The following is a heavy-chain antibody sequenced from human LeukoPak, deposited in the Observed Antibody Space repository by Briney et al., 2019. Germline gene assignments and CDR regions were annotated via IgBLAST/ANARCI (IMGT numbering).Heavy chain of an antibody. D-gene: IGHD3-16*02. V-gene: IGHV3-48*03. J-gene: IGHJ4*02. CDR1: GFTFSSYE. CDR2: ISSSGSTI. Sequence: GGSLRLSCAASGFTFSSYEMNWVRQAPGKGLEWVSCISSSGSTIYYADSVKGRFTISRDNAKNTLYLQMNSLRAEDTAVYYCARLTKYNDYVWGSYRYTGFDYWGQGTLVTVSS. CDR3: ARLTKYNDYVWGSYRYTGFDY.